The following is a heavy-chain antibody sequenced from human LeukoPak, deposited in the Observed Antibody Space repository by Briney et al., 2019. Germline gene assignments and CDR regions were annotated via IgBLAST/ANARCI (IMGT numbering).Heavy chain of an antibody. V-gene: IGHV1-2*02. CDR3: ARASISAAGPGLIDY. CDR1: GYTFTGYY. CDR2: INPNSGGT. J-gene: IGHJ4*02. D-gene: IGHD6-13*01. Sequence: ASVKVSCKASGYTFTGYYMHWVRQAPGQGLEWMGWINPNSGGTNYAQKFQGRVTMTRDTSISTAYMELSRLRSDDTAVYCCARASISAAGPGLIDYWGQGTLVTVSS.